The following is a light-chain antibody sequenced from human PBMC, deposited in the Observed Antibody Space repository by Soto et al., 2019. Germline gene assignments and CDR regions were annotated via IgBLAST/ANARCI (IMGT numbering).Light chain of an antibody. V-gene: IGLV2-14*01. J-gene: IGLJ1*01. Sequence: QSVLTQPASVSGSPGQSITISCTGTSSDVGGYNFVSWHQHHPAKAPKLIIYEVSNRPSGVSDRFSGSKSGDAASLTISGLQAEDEADYYCSSYTSGSTRVFGTGTKVTVL. CDR2: EVS. CDR3: SSYTSGSTRV. CDR1: SSDVGGYNF.